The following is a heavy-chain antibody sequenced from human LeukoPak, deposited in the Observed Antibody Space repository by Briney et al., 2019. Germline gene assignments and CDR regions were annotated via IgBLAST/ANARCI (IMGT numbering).Heavy chain of an antibody. CDR2: ISYDGSNK. CDR1: GFTFSSYA. CDR3: AREGDGYNSPIDY. J-gene: IGHJ4*02. D-gene: IGHD5-24*01. V-gene: IGHV3-30*04. Sequence: PGRSLRLSCAASGFTFSSYAMHWVRQAPGKGLEWVAVISYDGSNKYYADSVKGRFTISRDNSKNTLYLQMNSLRAEDTAVYYCAREGDGYNSPIDYWGQGTLVTVSS.